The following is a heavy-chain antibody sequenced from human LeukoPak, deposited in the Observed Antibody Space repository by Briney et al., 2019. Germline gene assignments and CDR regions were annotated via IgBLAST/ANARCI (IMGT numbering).Heavy chain of an antibody. CDR2: IYHSGST. V-gene: IGHV4-38-2*01. Sequence: SETLSLTCAASGYSISSGYYWGWIRQPPGKGREWIGSIYHSGSTYYNPSLKSRVTISVDTSKNQFSLKLSSVTAADTAVYYCASAVVPAAAFDIWGQGTMVTVSS. D-gene: IGHD2-2*01. CDR3: ASAVVPAAAFDI. J-gene: IGHJ3*02. CDR1: GYSISSGYY.